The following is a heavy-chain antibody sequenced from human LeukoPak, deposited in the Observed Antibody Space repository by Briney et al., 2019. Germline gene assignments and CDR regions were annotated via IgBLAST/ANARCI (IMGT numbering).Heavy chain of an antibody. V-gene: IGHV4-34*01. CDR3: ARGLIAARRPFDY. Sequence: SETLSLTCAVYGGSFSGYYWSWIRQPPGKGLEWIGEINHSGSTNYNPSLKSRVTISVDTSKNQSSLKLSSVTAADTAVYYCARGLIAARRPFDYWGQGTLVTVSS. CDR1: GGSFSGYY. CDR2: INHSGST. J-gene: IGHJ4*02. D-gene: IGHD6-6*01.